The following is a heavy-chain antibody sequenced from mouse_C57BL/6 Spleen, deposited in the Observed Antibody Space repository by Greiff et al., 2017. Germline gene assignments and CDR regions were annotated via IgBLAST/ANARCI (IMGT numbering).Heavy chain of an antibody. J-gene: IGHJ2*01. V-gene: IGHV1-55*01. Sequence: QVQLQQPGAELVKPGASVKMSCKDSGYTFPSYWITWMKQRPGQGLEWIGDIYPGSGSTNYNEKFKSKATLTVDTSSSNAYMQLSSLKSEDSAVYYCARGGYFDYWVQGTTLTVST. CDR1: GYTFPSYW. CDR3: ARGGYFDY. CDR2: IYPGSGST.